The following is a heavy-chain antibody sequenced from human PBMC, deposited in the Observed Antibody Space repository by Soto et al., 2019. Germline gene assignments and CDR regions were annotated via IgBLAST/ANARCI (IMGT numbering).Heavy chain of an antibody. D-gene: IGHD3-10*01. V-gene: IGHV4-31*03. CDR1: GGSISSGGYY. CDR2: IYYSGST. CDR3: ARVEGVTMVRGVSSGGDV. J-gene: IGHJ6*02. Sequence: SETLSLTCTVSGGSISSGGYYWSWTRQHPGKGLEWIGYIYYSGSTYYNPSPKSRVTISVDTSKNHFSLKLSSVTAADTAVYYCARVEGVTMVRGVSSGGDVWGQGTTVTVSS.